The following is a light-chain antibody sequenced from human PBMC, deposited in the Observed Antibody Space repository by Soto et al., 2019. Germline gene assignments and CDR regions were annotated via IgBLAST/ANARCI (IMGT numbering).Light chain of an antibody. Sequence: IGLTQSPDTLSLSPGERATLSCRASQSISSGYLAWYQQKPGQAPRLLIFGASARATGIPDRFSGSGFGTDFTLTISRLEPEDSAVYYCHCQKYDDSPLYNFGQGTNLEIK. CDR3: HCQKYDDSPLYN. CDR2: GAS. J-gene: IGKJ2*01. CDR1: QSISSGY. V-gene: IGKV3-20*01.